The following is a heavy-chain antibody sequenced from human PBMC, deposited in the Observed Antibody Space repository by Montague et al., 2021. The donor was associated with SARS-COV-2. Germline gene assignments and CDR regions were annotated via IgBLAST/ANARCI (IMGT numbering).Heavy chain of an antibody. CDR2: INHSGST. D-gene: IGHD4-17*01. V-gene: IGHV4-34*01. CDR1: GGCFSTYY. Sequence: SETLSLTCAVSGGCFSTYYWSWIRQPPGKELRCIGEINHSGSTNYNPSLKSRVTISVDTSKNQFSLKLSSVTAADTAVYYCARGGTVTTFFAPKRTRRYNWFDPGGQGTLVTVSS. CDR3: ARGGTVTTFFAPKRTRRYNWFDP. J-gene: IGHJ5*02.